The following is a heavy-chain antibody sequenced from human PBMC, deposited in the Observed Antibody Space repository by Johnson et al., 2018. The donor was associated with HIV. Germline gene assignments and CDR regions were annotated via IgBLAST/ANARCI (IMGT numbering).Heavy chain of an antibody. CDR3: ARDDLGNPFSSYDAFDI. CDR1: GFTFSSYA. J-gene: IGHJ3*02. V-gene: IGHV3-30-3*01. CDR2: ISYDGSNK. Sequence: QVHLVESGGGVVQPGRSLRLSCAASGFTFSSYAMHWVRQAPGKGLEWVAVISYDGSNKYYADSVKGRFTISRDNSKNTLYLQMNSLRAEDTAVYYCARDDLGNPFSSYDAFDIWGQGTAVTV. D-gene: IGHD6-13*01.